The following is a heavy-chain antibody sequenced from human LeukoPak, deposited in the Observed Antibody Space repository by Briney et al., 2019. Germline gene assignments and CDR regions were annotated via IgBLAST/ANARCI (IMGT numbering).Heavy chain of an antibody. CDR3: ARVNINNWHSCDY. CDR1: GGSISSNNW. CDR2: IYHSGSP. V-gene: IGHV4-4*02. D-gene: IGHD1-1*01. J-gene: IGHJ4*02. Sequence: SGTLSLTCTVSGGSISSNNWWGWVRQPPGKGLEWIGEIYHSGSPNYNPSLKSRVTISVDKSRNHFSLNLSSVTAADTAVYYCARVNINNWHSCDYWGQGTLVTVSS.